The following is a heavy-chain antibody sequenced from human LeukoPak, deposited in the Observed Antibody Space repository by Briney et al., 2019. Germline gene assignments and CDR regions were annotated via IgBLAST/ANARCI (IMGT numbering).Heavy chain of an antibody. J-gene: IGHJ4*02. Sequence: ERSLRLSCAASGFTFSSYGMHWVRQAPGKGLEWVAVISYDGSNKYYADSVKGRFTISRDNSKNTLYLQMNSLRAEDTAVYYCAKDSPNSSSWFGFDYWGRGTLVTVSS. V-gene: IGHV3-30*18. CDR1: GFTFSSYG. CDR3: AKDSPNSSSWFGFDY. CDR2: ISYDGSNK. D-gene: IGHD6-13*01.